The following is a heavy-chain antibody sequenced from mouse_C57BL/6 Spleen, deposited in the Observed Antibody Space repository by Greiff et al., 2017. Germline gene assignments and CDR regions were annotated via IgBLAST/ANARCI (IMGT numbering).Heavy chain of an antibody. Sequence: VQLQQPGAELVRPGSSVKLSCKASGYTFTSYWMHWVKQRPIQGLEWIGNIDPSDSETHYNQKFKDKATLTVDKSSSTAYMQLSSLTSEDSAFYYCASSYYYGSSSFDYWGQGTTLTVSS. CDR2: IDPSDSET. CDR1: GYTFTSYW. V-gene: IGHV1-52*01. J-gene: IGHJ2*01. D-gene: IGHD1-1*01. CDR3: ASSYYYGSSSFDY.